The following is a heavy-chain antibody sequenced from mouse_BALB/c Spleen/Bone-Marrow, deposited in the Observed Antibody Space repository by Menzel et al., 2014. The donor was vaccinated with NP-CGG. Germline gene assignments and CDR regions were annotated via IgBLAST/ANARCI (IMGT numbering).Heavy chain of an antibody. CDR1: GFSLTSYG. CDR2: IWAGGST. J-gene: IGHJ2*01. Sequence: VQLQQSGPGLEAPSQNLSITCTVSGFSLTSYGVHWVRQPPGKGLEWLGVIWAGGSTNYNSALMSRLSISKDNSKSQVFLKMNSLQTDDTAMYYCAREGPTMITTEFHYWRKCTPLPVTS. D-gene: IGHD2-4*01. CDR3: AREGPTMITTEFHY. V-gene: IGHV2-9*02.